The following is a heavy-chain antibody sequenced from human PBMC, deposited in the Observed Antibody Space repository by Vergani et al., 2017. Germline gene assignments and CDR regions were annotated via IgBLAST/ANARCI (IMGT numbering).Heavy chain of an antibody. Sequence: QVQLQQWGAGLLKPSETLSLTCAVYGGSFSGYYWSWIRQPPGKGLEWIGEINHSGSTNYNPSLKSRVTISVDTSKNQFSLQLNSVTPEDTAVYYCARGVVVVPAARGCWDVWGKGTTVTVSS. D-gene: IGHD2-2*01. CDR3: ARGVVVVPAARGCWDV. CDR2: INHSGST. J-gene: IGHJ6*04. V-gene: IGHV4-34*01. CDR1: GGSFSGYY.